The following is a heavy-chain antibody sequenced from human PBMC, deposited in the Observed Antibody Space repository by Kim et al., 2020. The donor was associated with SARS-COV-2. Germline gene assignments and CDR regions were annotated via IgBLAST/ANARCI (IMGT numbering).Heavy chain of an antibody. D-gene: IGHD1-26*01. V-gene: IGHV3-53*01. CDR1: GFTVSSNY. Sequence: GGSLRLSCAASGFTVSSNYMSWVRQAPGKGLEWVSVIYSGGSTYYADSVKGRFTISRDNSKNTLYLQMNSLRAEDTAVYYCAHGAEGARHFDYWGQGTLVTVSS. CDR3: AHGAEGARHFDY. CDR2: IYSGGST. J-gene: IGHJ4*02.